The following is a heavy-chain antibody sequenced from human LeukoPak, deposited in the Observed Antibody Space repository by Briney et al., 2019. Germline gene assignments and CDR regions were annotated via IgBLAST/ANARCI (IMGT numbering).Heavy chain of an antibody. J-gene: IGHJ4*02. Sequence: SVKVSCKASGGTFSNYAISWVRQAPGQGLEWMGEIIPIFGTPNYAQKFQGRVTITADESTTTAYMELSSLRSEDTAMYYCARELRDSSGYYLAPFDYWGQGTLVTVSS. CDR3: ARELRDSSGYYLAPFDY. CDR1: GGTFSNYA. D-gene: IGHD3-22*01. V-gene: IGHV1-69*13. CDR2: IIPIFGTP.